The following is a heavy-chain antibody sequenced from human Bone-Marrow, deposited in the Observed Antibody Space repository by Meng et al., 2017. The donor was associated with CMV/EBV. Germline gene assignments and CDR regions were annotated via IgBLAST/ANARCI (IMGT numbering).Heavy chain of an antibody. CDR1: GFTFDDYT. Sequence: GESLKISCAASGFTFDDYTMHWVRQAPGRGLEWVSLIRWDGGIIYYADSVKGRFTISRDNSKNSLYLQVNSLRAEDTAVYYCAEEGAAGNWADFDPWGQGTLVTVSS. CDR3: AEEGAAGNWADFDP. CDR2: IRWDGGII. J-gene: IGHJ5*02. D-gene: IGHD6-13*01. V-gene: IGHV3-43*01.